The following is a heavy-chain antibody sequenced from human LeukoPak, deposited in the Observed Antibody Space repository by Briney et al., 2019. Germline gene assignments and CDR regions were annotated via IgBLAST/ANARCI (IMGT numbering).Heavy chain of an antibody. D-gene: IGHD1-26*01. J-gene: IGHJ6*03. CDR3: AKVGKATAFYYYYYYMDV. Sequence: PGGSLRLSCAASGFTFSSYAMHWVRQAPGKGLEWVAVISYDGSNKYYADSVKGRFTISRDNSKNTLYLQMNSLRAEDTAVYYCAKVGKATAFYYYYYYMDVWGKGTTVTVSS. CDR1: GFTFSSYA. V-gene: IGHV3-30-3*01. CDR2: ISYDGSNK.